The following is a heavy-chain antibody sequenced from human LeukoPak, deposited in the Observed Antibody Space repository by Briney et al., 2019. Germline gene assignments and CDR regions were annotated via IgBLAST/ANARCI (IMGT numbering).Heavy chain of an antibody. D-gene: IGHD3-10*01. CDR3: ARAMVRTRRYWFDP. V-gene: IGHV4-61*08. CDR2: IYYSGST. CDR1: DDSISSGGYS. Sequence: TSETLSLTCAISDDSISSGGYSWSWIRQPPGKGLEWIGYIYYSGSTNYNPSLKSRVTISVDTSKNQFSLKLSSVTAADTAVYYCARAMVRTRRYWFDPWGQGTLVTVSS. J-gene: IGHJ5*02.